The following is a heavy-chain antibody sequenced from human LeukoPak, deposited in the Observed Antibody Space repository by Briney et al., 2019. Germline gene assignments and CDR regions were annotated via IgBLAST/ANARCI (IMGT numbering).Heavy chain of an antibody. V-gene: IGHV3-48*01. Sequence: GGSLRLSCAASGFTFSSYSMNWVRRAPGKGLEWVSYISSSSSTIYYADSVKGRFTISRENAKNSLYLQMNSLRAEDTAVYYCARDQLYNYDSSGYATFDYWGQGTLVTVSS. CDR1: GFTFSSYS. CDR3: ARDQLYNYDSSGYATFDY. CDR2: ISSSSSTI. J-gene: IGHJ4*02. D-gene: IGHD3-22*01.